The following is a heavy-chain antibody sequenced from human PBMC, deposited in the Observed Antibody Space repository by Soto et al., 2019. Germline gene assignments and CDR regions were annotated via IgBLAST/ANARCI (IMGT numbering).Heavy chain of an antibody. D-gene: IGHD6-19*01. V-gene: IGHV3-23*01. CDR1: GFTFRTYG. Sequence: LRLSCAASGFTFRTYGMTWVRQAPGKGLEWVSGISGSGGERYYGDSGEGRFSISRDNSENTLFLQMHSLRAEDTAIYYCAKDTLNDSGSFDCWGQGTLVTVSS. CDR3: AKDTLNDSGSFDC. CDR2: ISGSGGER. J-gene: IGHJ4*02.